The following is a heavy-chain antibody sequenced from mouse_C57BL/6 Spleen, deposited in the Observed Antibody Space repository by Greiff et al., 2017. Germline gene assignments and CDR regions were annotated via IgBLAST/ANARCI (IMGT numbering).Heavy chain of an antibody. CDR1: GYAFSSSW. Sequence: VQLQQSGPELVKPGASVKISCKASGYAFSSSWMNWVKQRPGKGLEWIGRIYPGDGDTNYNGKFKGKATLTADKSSSTAYMQLSSLTSEDSAVYFCARFITTVVGYFDVWGTGTTVTVSS. D-gene: IGHD1-1*01. CDR3: ARFITTVVGYFDV. J-gene: IGHJ1*03. V-gene: IGHV1-82*01. CDR2: IYPGDGDT.